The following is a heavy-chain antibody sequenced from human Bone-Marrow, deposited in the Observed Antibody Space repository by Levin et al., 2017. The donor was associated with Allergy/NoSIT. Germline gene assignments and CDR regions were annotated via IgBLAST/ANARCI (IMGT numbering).Heavy chain of an antibody. D-gene: IGHD1-1*01. CDR2: ISYDEKNK. CDR3: TKDSPGTPSNGMDV. Sequence: HPGGSLRLSCEGSGINFGSYGMNWVRQAPGKGLEWVAVISYDEKNKFYADSVKGRFTVSRDNSKNTMYLQMDSLRPDDTALYYCTKDSPGTPSNGMDVWGQGTTVTVSS. CDR1: GINFGSYG. J-gene: IGHJ6*02. V-gene: IGHV3-30*18.